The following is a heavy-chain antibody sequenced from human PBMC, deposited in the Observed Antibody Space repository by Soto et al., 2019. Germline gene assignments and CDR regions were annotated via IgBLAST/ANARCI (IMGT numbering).Heavy chain of an antibody. D-gene: IGHD3-10*01. J-gene: IGHJ3*02. CDR1: GYTFTSSD. V-gene: IGHV1-8*01. CDR2: MIPNSGNT. Sequence: ASVKVSCTASGYTFTSSDINWVRQATGQGLEWMGWMIPNSGNTGYAQKFQGRVTMTRNTSISTAYMELSSLRSEDTAVYYCARRVYYYGSGRYFPADAFDIWGQGTMVTVSS. CDR3: ARRVYYYGSGRYFPADAFDI.